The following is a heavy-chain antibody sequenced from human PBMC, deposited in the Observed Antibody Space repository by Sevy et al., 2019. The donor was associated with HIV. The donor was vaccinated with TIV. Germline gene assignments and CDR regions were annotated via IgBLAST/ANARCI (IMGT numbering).Heavy chain of an antibody. D-gene: IGHD1-26*01. CDR1: GFIFGDYG. V-gene: IGHV3-49*04. CDR2: FKSKIHGGTT. CDR3: TRWSGSQSIFDY. Sequence: GGSLRLSCSASGFIFGDYGMSWVRQAPGKGLEWIAFFKSKIHGGTTENAASVKGRFTISSDDSKNFVYLQMSNLKTEDTAVYYCTRWSGSQSIFDYWGQGTLVTVSS. J-gene: IGHJ4*02.